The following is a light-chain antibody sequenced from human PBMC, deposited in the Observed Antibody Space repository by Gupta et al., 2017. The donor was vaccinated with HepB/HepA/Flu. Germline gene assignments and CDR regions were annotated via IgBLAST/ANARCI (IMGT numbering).Light chain of an antibody. CDR2: TNN. J-gene: IGLJ1*01. V-gene: IGLV1-44*01. Sequence: QSVLTQPPSASGTPGQRVTISCSGSSSNIGSNTVNWYQQLPGTAPQLLIYTNNQRPSGVPDRFSSSKSGTSASLAISGLQSEDESDYYCAAWDDSLNGYVFGTGTKVTVL. CDR1: SSNIGSNT. CDR3: AAWDDSLNGYV.